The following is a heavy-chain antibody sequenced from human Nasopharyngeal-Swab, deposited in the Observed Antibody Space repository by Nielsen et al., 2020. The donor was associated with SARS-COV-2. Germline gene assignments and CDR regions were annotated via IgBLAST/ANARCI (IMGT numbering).Heavy chain of an antibody. CDR3: ARGIAVAARGWFDP. J-gene: IGHJ5*02. Sequence: ASVKVSCKASGYTFTSYAMHWVRQASGQRLEWMGWINAGNGNTKYSQKFQGRVTITRDTSASTAYMELSSLRSEDTAVYYCARGIAVAARGWFDPWGQGTLVTVSS. V-gene: IGHV1-3*01. CDR2: INAGNGNT. D-gene: IGHD6-19*01. CDR1: GYTFTSYA.